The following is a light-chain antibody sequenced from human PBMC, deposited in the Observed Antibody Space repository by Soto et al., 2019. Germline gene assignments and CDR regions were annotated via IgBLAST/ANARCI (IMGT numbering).Light chain of an antibody. Sequence: EVVLTQSPGTLSLSPGERATLSCRASQSVSNSYLAWYQQKPGQSPKLLIFGSSDRATGIPDRLSGSGSGTDFTLTISSLEPEDFAVYYCQQYRSSPPYTFGQGTKLEIK. J-gene: IGKJ2*01. CDR2: GSS. CDR3: QQYRSSPPYT. V-gene: IGKV3-20*01. CDR1: QSVSNSY.